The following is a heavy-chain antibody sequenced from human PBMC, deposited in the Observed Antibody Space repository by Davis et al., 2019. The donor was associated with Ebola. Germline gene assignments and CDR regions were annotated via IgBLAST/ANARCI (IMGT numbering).Heavy chain of an antibody. CDR2: LGTSADT. CDR1: GFTFSDYY. CDR3: AKDTSNIWFDM. V-gene: IGHV3-23*01. Sequence: GGSLRLSCTGSGFTFSDYYMSWVRQAPGKGLEWVSTLGTSADTYYADSVKGRFTISRDNSKNTLYLQMNGLRVEDTAIYYCAKDTSNIWFDMWGQGTMVTVSS. D-gene: IGHD2-2*01. J-gene: IGHJ3*02.